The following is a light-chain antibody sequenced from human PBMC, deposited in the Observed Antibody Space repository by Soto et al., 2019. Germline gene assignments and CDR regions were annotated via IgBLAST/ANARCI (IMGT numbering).Light chain of an antibody. CDR3: QQYFNTPWT. Sequence: DIIMTQSPESLAVSLGERATINCKSSQSLLYRSKNKDYLAWYQQKPGQPPRLLIYWASTRESGVSDRFSGSGSGTDFSLTATSMQAEDVAVYYYQQYFNTPWTFGQGTKVEIK. CDR1: QSLLYRSKNKDY. J-gene: IGKJ1*01. V-gene: IGKV4-1*01. CDR2: WAS.